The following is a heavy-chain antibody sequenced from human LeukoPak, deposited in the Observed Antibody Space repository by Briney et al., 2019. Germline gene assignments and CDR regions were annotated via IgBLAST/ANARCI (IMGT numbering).Heavy chain of an antibody. Sequence: ASVKVSCKASGGTFSSYAISWVRQAPGQGLEWMGRIIPILGIANYAQKFQGRVTITADKSTSTAYMELSSLRSEDTAVYYCTGLGLEVSDYWGQGTLVTVSS. D-gene: IGHD7-27*01. V-gene: IGHV1-69*04. CDR1: GGTFSSYA. CDR3: TGLGLEVSDY. J-gene: IGHJ4*02. CDR2: IIPILGIA.